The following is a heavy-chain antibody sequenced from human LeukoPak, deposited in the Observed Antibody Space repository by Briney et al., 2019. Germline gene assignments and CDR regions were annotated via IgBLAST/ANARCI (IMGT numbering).Heavy chain of an antibody. CDR3: AKARYNWNSAPDY. Sequence: GRPLRLSCAASGFTFSSYGMHWVRQATGKGLEWVAVISYDGSNKYYADSVKGRFTISRDNSKNTLYLQMNSLRAEDTAVYYCAKARYNWNSAPDYWGQGTLVTVSS. D-gene: IGHD1-7*01. CDR2: ISYDGSNK. V-gene: IGHV3-30*18. CDR1: GFTFSSYG. J-gene: IGHJ4*02.